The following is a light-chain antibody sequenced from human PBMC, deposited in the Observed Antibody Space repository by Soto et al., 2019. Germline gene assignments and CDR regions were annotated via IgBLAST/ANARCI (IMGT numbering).Light chain of an antibody. V-gene: IGKV1-5*03. CDR2: KTS. CDR1: QSISVW. J-gene: IGKJ1*01. Sequence: DIHMTQSPSTLSASVGDRVTITCRASQSISVWLAWYQQKPGKAPNLLIYKTSSLETGVTSRFSGSGSGTEFTLTISSLQPDDFATYCCQHYNDYSWTFGQGTKVEIK. CDR3: QHYNDYSWT.